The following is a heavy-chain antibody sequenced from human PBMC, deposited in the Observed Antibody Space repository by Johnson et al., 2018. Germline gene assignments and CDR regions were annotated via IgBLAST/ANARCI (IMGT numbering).Heavy chain of an antibody. J-gene: IGHJ1*01. CDR3: AKVPYSSSSHPQH. CDR2: ISYDGSNK. D-gene: IGHD6-6*01. V-gene: IGHV3-30*18. CDR1: GFTFSSYG. Sequence: VQLVESGGGVVQPGRSLRLSCAASGFTFSSYGMHWVRQAPGKGLEWVAVISYDGSNKYYADSVKGRFTISRDNSKNTLYLQMNSLRAEVTAVYYCAKVPYSSSSHPQHWGQGTLVTVSS.